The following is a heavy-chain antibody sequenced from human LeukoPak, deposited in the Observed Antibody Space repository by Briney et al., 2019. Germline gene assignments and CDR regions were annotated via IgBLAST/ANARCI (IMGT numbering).Heavy chain of an antibody. Sequence: GESLKISCSATGYKFTNYWIVWVRQMAGKGLEWMGSIFPDGSDTRYSPSFQGQVTLSADKSISTVYLQWRSLKASDTAIYYCARGHRTDFDYWGQGALVTVSS. CDR3: ARGHRTDFDY. V-gene: IGHV5-51*01. CDR2: IFPDGSDT. CDR1: GYKFTNYW. J-gene: IGHJ4*02.